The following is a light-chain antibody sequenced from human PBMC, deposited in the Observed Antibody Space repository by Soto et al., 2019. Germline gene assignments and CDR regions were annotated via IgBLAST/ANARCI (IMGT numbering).Light chain of an antibody. J-gene: IGLJ1*01. CDR3: SSCSISTAYV. V-gene: IGLV2-14*01. CDR2: EVT. CDR1: SSDVGGYDY. Sequence: QSVLTQPASVSGSPGQSITISCTGTSSDVGGYDYVSWYQLHPGKAPKLMVYEVTNRPSGVSNRFSGSKSGNTASLTISGLQAEDAADYFCSSCSISTAYVFGTGTKVTVL.